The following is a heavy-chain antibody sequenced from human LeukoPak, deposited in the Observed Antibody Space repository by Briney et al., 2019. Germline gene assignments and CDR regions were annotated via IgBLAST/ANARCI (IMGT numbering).Heavy chain of an antibody. CDR1: GFTFSSYA. V-gene: IGHV3-30*01. CDR2: ISYDGSNK. D-gene: IGHD6-25*01. CDR3: ARDPVSGGYYYYYMDV. Sequence: GGSLRLSCAASGFTFSSYAMHWVRQAPGKGLEWVAVISYDGSNKYYADSVKGRFTISRGNSKNTLYLQMNSLRAEDTAVYYCARDPVSGGYYYYYMDVWGKGTTVTVSS. J-gene: IGHJ6*03.